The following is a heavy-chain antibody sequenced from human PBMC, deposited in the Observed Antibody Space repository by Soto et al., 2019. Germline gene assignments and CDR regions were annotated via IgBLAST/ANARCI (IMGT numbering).Heavy chain of an antibody. CDR2: IDYSGNI. V-gene: IGHV4-39*01. CDR3: LRHIHNQRFESIFDS. CDR1: DGSITSSGSV. D-gene: IGHD3-16*01. J-gene: IGHJ4*02. Sequence: QLQLQESGPGLVKPSETLSLICNASDGSITSSGSVWGWIRQPRGKGLEWIGTIDYSGNIYYIQSVKTRFTIPVDTSMSQICLNLSSVTAADTAVYCCLRHIHNQRFESIFDSWGQGTLITVSS.